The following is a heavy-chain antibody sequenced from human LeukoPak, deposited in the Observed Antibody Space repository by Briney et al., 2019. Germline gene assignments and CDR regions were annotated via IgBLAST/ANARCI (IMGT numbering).Heavy chain of an antibody. Sequence: SETLSLTCTVSGGSISSYYWSWIRQPAGEGLEWIGRIYTSGSTNYNPSLKSRVTMSVDTSKNQFSLKLSSVTAADTAVYYCARDGLRRYYYYGMDVWGQGTTVTVSS. CDR2: IYTSGST. CDR1: GGSISSYY. CDR3: ARDGLRRYYYYGMDV. D-gene: IGHD5-12*01. J-gene: IGHJ6*02. V-gene: IGHV4-4*07.